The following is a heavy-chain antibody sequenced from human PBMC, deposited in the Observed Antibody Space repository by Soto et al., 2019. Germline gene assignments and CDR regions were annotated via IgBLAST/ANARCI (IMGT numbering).Heavy chain of an antibody. CDR3: ARAKLCNTLSCPHSFDT. CDR1: GGSISTNNW. CDR2: VYHTGST. D-gene: IGHD2-15*01. Sequence: QVLLQESGPGLINASGTLSLTCGVSGGSISTNNWWSWVRQTPGQGLEWIAEVYHTGSTNYNPFLKSRLTISVDKSKNQFSLRLTSVTAADSAVYYCARAKLCNTLSCPHSFDTWGQGTLVSVSS. J-gene: IGHJ4*02. V-gene: IGHV4-4*02.